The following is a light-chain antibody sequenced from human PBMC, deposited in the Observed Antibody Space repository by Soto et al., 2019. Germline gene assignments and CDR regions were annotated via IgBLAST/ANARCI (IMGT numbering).Light chain of an antibody. CDR3: QVWDTSSDQGV. Sequence: SYDLTQPPSVSVAPGQTATVTCGGNNVGSKSVHWYQQKPGQAPVLVVYDDSDRPSGIPERFSGSNSGNTATLTISRVEAGAEADYYCQVWDTSSDQGVFGTGTKVTVL. CDR2: DDS. CDR1: NVGSKS. V-gene: IGLV3-21*02. J-gene: IGLJ1*01.